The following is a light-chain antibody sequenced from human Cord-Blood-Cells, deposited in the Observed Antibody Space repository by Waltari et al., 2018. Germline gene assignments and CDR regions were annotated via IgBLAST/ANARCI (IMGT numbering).Light chain of an antibody. V-gene: IGKV1-5*03. Sequence: DIQMTQSPSTLSASVGDRVTITCRASQSISSWLAWYQQKPGKAPKLLIYKASSLESVVPSRFSGSGSGTEFTLTISILQPDDFATYYCQHYNSYYSFGQGTKLEIK. CDR3: QHYNSYYS. CDR2: KAS. J-gene: IGKJ2*03. CDR1: QSISSW.